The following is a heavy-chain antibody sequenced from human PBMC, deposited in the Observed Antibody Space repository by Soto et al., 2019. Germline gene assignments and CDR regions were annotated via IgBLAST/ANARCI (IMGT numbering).Heavy chain of an antibody. CDR2: ISSDGSST. D-gene: IGHD3-9*01. J-gene: IGHJ4*02. V-gene: IGHV3-74*01. Sequence: EVQLVESGGGLVQSGGSLGLSCAASGFSFRSYWMHWVRQAPGKGLVWVARISSDGSSTTYADSANGRFTISRDNAANTLYLQMSSLRVEDTAVYYCAREYDEVLTGYYNDYWGQGTLVTVSS. CDR1: GFSFRSYW. CDR3: AREYDEVLTGYYNDY.